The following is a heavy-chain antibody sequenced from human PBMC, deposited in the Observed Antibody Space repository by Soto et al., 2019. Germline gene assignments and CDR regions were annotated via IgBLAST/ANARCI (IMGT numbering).Heavy chain of an antibody. Sequence: SVKVSCKASGGNSSSYAISWVRQAPGQGLEWMGGIIPIFGTANYAQKFQGRVTITADKSTSTAYMELSSLRSEDTAVYYCARDRDYYDRSGYHIFNPFDYWGQGTLVTVSS. CDR1: GGNSSSYA. D-gene: IGHD3-22*01. J-gene: IGHJ4*02. CDR3: ARDRDYYDRSGYHIFNPFDY. V-gene: IGHV1-69*06. CDR2: IIPIFGTA.